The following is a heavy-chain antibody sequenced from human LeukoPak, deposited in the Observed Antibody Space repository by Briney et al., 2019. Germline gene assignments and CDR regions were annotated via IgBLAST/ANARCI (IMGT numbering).Heavy chain of an antibody. CDR2: INHSGST. J-gene: IGHJ4*02. V-gene: IGHV4-34*01. D-gene: IGHD3-10*01. Sequence: PSETLSLTCAVCGGSFSGYYWSWIRQPPGKGLEWIGEINHSGSTNYNPSLKSRVTISVDTSKNQFSLKLSSVTAGDTAVYYCARGDYYGSGNSDYWGQGTLSPSPQ. CDR3: ARGDYYGSGNSDY. CDR1: GGSFSGYY.